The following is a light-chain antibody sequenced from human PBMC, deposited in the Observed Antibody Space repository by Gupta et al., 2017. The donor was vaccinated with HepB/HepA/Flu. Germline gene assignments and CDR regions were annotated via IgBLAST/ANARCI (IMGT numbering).Light chain of an antibody. V-gene: IGLV1-44*01. CDR3: AAWEDSLNGHV. CDR2: SNN. J-gene: IGLJ1*01. Sequence: QSVLTQPPSASGTPGQRVTISCSGSSSNIGSNTVNWYQQLPGTAPKLLIYSNNQRPSGVPDRFSGSQSGTSASLAISGLQSEDEADYYCAAWEDSLNGHVFGTGTKVTVL. CDR1: SSNIGSNT.